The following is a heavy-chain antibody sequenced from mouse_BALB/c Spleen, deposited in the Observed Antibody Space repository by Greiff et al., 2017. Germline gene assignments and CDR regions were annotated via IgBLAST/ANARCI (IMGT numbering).Heavy chain of an antibody. V-gene: IGHV1-80*01. CDR3: ARGPPHYYGSPSYAMDY. J-gene: IGHJ4*01. Sequence: QVQLQQSGAELVRPGSSVKISCKASGYAFSSYWMNWVKQRPGQGLEWIGQIYPGDGDTNYNGKFKGKATLTADKSSSTAYMQLSSLTSEDSAVYFCARGPPHYYGSPSYAMDYWGQGTSVTVSS. CDR1: GYAFSSYW. D-gene: IGHD1-1*01. CDR2: IYPGDGDT.